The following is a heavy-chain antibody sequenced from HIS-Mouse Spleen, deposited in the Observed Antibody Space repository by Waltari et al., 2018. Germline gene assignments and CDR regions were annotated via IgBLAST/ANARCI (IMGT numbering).Heavy chain of an antibody. V-gene: IGHV4-34*01. CDR2: INHSGST. J-gene: IGHJ4*02. CDR3: ARGIRGQQYFDY. D-gene: IGHD6-13*01. CDR1: GGSFSGYY. Sequence: QVQLQQWGAGLLKPSETLSLTCAVYGGSFSGYYWSWIRQPPGKGLEWIGEINHSGSTNSNPSLKSRVTISVDTSKNQFSLKLSSVTAADTAVYYCARGIRGQQYFDYWGQGTLVTVSS.